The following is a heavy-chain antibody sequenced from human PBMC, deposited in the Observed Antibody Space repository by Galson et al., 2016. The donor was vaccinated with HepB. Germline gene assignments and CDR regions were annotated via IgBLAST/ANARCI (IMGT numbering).Heavy chain of an antibody. CDR3: ARDPGTICHGINYPFGR. CDR1: GFTFGSNW. CDR2: IKQSGSEK. V-gene: IGHV3-7*01. Sequence: SLRLSCAGSGFTFGSNWMTWVRQAPGKGLEWVANIKQSGSEKYYVDSVKGRFTISRDNAKNSLYLQMDSLRLEDTALYYCARDPGTICHGINYPFGRWGQGSLVTVSS. J-gene: IGHJ4*02. D-gene: IGHD1-1*01.